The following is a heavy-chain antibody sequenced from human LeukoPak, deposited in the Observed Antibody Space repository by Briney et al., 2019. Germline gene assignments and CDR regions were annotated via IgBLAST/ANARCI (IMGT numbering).Heavy chain of an antibody. Sequence: GGSLRLSCAASGFTSSSYAMSWVRQAPGKGLEWVSAISGSGGSTYYADSVKGRFTISRDNSKNTLYLQMNSLRAEDTAVYYCAKTVSNWNDAEGYFDYWGQGTLVTVSS. D-gene: IGHD1-1*01. V-gene: IGHV3-23*01. CDR2: ISGSGGST. CDR1: GFTSSSYA. J-gene: IGHJ4*02. CDR3: AKTVSNWNDAEGYFDY.